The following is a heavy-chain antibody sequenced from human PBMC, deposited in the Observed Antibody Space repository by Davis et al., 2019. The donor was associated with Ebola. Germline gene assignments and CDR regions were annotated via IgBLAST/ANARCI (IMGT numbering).Heavy chain of an antibody. V-gene: IGHV7-4-1*02. CDR3: ARDRGNFDY. Sequence: ASVKVSCKASGYTFGDYYMHWVRQAPGQGLEWMGWINTNTGNPTYAQGFTGRFVFSLDTSVSTTYLQISSLKAEDTAIYYCARDRGNFDYWGQGTLVTVSS. CDR2: INTNTGNP. D-gene: IGHD3-10*01. J-gene: IGHJ4*02. CDR1: GYTFGDYY.